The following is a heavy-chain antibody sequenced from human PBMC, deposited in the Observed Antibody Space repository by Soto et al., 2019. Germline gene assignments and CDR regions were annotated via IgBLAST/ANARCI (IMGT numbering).Heavy chain of an antibody. D-gene: IGHD2-8*01. V-gene: IGHV3-30-3*01. J-gene: IGHJ4*02. Sequence: QVQLVESGGGVVQPGRSLRLSCAASGFTFSSYAMHWVRQAPGKGLEWVAVISYDGSNKYYADSVKGRFTISRDNSKNTLYLQMNSLRAEDTAVYYCARERGYCTNGVCSAPSHYFDHWGQGTLVTVSS. CDR3: ARERGYCTNGVCSAPSHYFDH. CDR2: ISYDGSNK. CDR1: GFTFSSYA.